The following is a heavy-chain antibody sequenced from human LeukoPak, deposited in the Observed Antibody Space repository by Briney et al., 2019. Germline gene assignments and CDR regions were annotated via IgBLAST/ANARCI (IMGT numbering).Heavy chain of an antibody. CDR3: ASFRGPSLGWEPPPAAFDI. J-gene: IGHJ3*02. Sequence: PSETLSLTCTVSGGSISSSSYYWGWIRQPPGKGLEWIGSIYYSGSTYYNPSLKSRVTISVDTSKNQFSLELSSVTAADTAVYYCASFRGPSLGWEPPPAAFDIWGQGTMVTVSS. CDR2: IYYSGST. V-gene: IGHV4-39*01. D-gene: IGHD1-26*01. CDR1: GGSISSSSYY.